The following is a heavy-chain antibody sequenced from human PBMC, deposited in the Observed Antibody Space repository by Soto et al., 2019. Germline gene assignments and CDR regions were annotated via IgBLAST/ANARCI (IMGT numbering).Heavy chain of an antibody. CDR3: VRRHVSATGIDWFDP. J-gene: IGHJ5*02. V-gene: IGHV1-3*01. Sequence: ASVKVFCKASGYTFTSYGIHWVRQAPGQRLEWMGWINAANGDTKYSPKFQGRVTITRDTSASTAYMELSSLRSEDTAVYYCVRRHVSATGIDWFDPWGQGTLVTVSS. CDR2: INAANGDT. CDR1: GYTFTSYG. D-gene: IGHD6-13*01.